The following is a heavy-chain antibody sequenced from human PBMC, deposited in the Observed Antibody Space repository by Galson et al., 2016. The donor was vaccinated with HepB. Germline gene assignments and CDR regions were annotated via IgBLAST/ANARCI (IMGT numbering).Heavy chain of an antibody. Sequence: SLRLSCAASGFSFRNYWMNWVRHAPGKGLEWVANIQQDGNEKYYMDSVKGRFTISRDNDQNSVYLQMNSLRAEDTAVYYCARDPHEQWAVRFDIWGPGTAVTVSS. D-gene: IGHD6-19*01. J-gene: IGHJ3*02. CDR3: ARDPHEQWAVRFDI. CDR2: IQQDGNEK. CDR1: GFSFRNYW. V-gene: IGHV3-7*01.